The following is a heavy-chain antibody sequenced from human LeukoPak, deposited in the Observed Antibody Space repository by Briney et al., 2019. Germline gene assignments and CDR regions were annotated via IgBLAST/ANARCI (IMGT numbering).Heavy chain of an antibody. V-gene: IGHV3-23*01. D-gene: IGHD4/OR15-4a*01. Sequence: GGSLRLSCAASGLTCSNYAMNRVRQAPGKGLKWVSVISSSGLSTNYADSLKGRFTISRDNSKNVVYLQMNTLAAEDTAVYYCAKDLPTGPLTMWGYFDYWGQGTLVTVSS. CDR2: ISSSGLST. J-gene: IGHJ4*02. CDR1: GLTCSNYA. CDR3: AKDLPTGPLTMWGYFDY.